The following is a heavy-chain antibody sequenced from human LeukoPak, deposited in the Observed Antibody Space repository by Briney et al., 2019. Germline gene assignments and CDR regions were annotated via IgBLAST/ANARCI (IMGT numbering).Heavy chain of an antibody. CDR2: IYTGGTI. CDR3: AKDPDYGSGSCAFDY. CDR1: GFTVSSNY. J-gene: IGHJ4*02. V-gene: IGHV3-53*01. Sequence: GGSLRLSCAASGFTVSSNYMIWLSQAPGKGLEWVSVIYTGGTINYADSVKGRFTISRDNSKNTLYLQMNSLRAEDTAVYYCAKDPDYGSGSCAFDYWSQGTLVTVSS. D-gene: IGHD3-10*01.